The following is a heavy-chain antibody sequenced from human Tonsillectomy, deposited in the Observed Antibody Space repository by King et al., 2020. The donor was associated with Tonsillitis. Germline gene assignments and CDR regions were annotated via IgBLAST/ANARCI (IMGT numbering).Heavy chain of an antibody. J-gene: IGHJ4*02. D-gene: IGHD3-22*01. CDR1: GFTVSSNY. V-gene: IGHV3-66*01. CDR2: IYSGGST. Sequence: VQLVESGGGLVQPGGSLRLSCAASGFTVSSNYMSWVRQAPGKGLEWGSVIYSGGSTYYADSVKGRFTISRDNSKNTLYLQMNSLRAEDTALYYCARDVTSDYLFDYWGQGTLVTVSS. CDR3: ARDVTSDYLFDY.